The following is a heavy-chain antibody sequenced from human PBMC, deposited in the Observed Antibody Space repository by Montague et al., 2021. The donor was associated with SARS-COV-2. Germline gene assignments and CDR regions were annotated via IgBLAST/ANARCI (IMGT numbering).Heavy chain of an antibody. D-gene: IGHD3-10*01. V-gene: IGHV3-48*03. CDR2: ISSSGSTI. Sequence: SRRLSCAASGFNFSSYEMNWVRQAPGKGLEWVSYISSSGSTIYYADSVKGRFTISRDNAKNSLYLQMNSLRAEDTAVYYCASLFTMVRGVTPGEGYYYYGMDVWGQGTTVTVS. J-gene: IGHJ6*02. CDR1: GFNFSSYE. CDR3: ASLFTMVRGVTPGEGYYYYGMDV.